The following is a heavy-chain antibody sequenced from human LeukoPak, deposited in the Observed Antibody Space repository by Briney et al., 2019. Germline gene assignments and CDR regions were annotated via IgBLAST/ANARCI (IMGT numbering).Heavy chain of an antibody. CDR1: GGSISSYY. Sequence: SETLSLTCTVSGGSISSYYWSWIRQPPGKGLEWIGYIYYSGSTNYNPSLKSRVTISVDTSKNQFSLKLSSVTAADTAVYYCARGRGLYCGGDCYFPQFDYWGQGTLVTVSS. J-gene: IGHJ4*02. D-gene: IGHD2-21*01. V-gene: IGHV4-59*08. CDR3: ARGRGLYCGGDCYFPQFDY. CDR2: IYYSGST.